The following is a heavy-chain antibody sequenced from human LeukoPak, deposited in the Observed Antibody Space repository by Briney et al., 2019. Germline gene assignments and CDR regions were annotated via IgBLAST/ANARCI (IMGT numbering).Heavy chain of an antibody. CDR3: ARDFGPVVRGWFV. J-gene: IGHJ4*02. D-gene: IGHD3-10*01. Sequence: GSLRLSCAASGFTFSSYSMNWVRQAPGKGLEWVSSISSSSTYIYYADSVKGRFTISRDNAKNSLFLQMNSLKAEDTAVYYCARDFGPVVRGWFVWGPGTLVTVSS. CDR2: ISSSSTYI. CDR1: GFTFSSYS. V-gene: IGHV3-21*01.